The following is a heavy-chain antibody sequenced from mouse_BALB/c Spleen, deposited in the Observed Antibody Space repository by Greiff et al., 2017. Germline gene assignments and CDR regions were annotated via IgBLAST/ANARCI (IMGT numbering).Heavy chain of an antibody. V-gene: IGHV5-12-1*01. Sequence: DVQLVESGGGLVKPGGSLKLSCAASGFAFSSYDMSWVRQTPEKRLEWVAYISSGGGSTYYPDTVKGRFTISRDNAKNTLYLQMSSLKSEDTAMYYCARHPAYWGQGTLVTVSA. CDR2: ISSGGGST. CDR1: GFAFSSYD. J-gene: IGHJ3*01. CDR3: ARHPAY.